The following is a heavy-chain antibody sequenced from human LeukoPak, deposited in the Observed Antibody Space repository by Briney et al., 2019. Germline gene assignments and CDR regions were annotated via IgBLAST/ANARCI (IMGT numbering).Heavy chain of an antibody. V-gene: IGHV1-46*01. CDR2: INPSGGST. D-gene: IGHD3-10*01. CDR1: GYTFTSYY. CDR3: AREAEVLLWFGETHYFDY. J-gene: IGHJ4*02. Sequence: ASVKVSCKASGYTFTSYYMHWVRQAPGQGLEWMGIINPSGGSTSYAQKFQGRVTMTRDTSTSTVYMELSSLRSEDTAVYYCAREAEVLLWFGETHYFDYWGQGTLVTASS.